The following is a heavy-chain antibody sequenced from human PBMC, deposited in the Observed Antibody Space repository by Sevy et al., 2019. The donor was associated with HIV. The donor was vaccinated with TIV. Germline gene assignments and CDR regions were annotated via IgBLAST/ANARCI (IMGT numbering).Heavy chain of an antibody. Sequence: GGSLRLSCAASGFTFSDYGMHWVRQAPGKGLEWVAVISYDGSKKHYVDSVKGRFSVSRDNSKNTLFLQMNRLRVEDTAVYYCARGGYYYDNAAYYALDSWGQGTLVTVSS. J-gene: IGHJ4*02. V-gene: IGHV3-30*03. CDR3: ARGGYYYDNAAYYALDS. D-gene: IGHD3-22*01. CDR1: GFTFSDYG. CDR2: ISYDGSKK.